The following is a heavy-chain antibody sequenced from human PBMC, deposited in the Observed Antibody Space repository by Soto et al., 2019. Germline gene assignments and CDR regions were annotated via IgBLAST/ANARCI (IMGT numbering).Heavy chain of an antibody. Sequence: QVQLVQSGAEVKKPGASVKVSCKASGYRFTNHGITWVRQAPGQGLEWMGWIASYNGNTNYAQKFQGRDIMTTDITTSMTSLELQSLPSNDTAVYYCARYTRNDYWTGSTSPNSYFDYWGQGTLVTVS. D-gene: IGHD3-3*01. CDR3: ARYTRNDYWTGSTSPNSYFDY. V-gene: IGHV1-18*01. CDR1: GYRFTNHG. J-gene: IGHJ4*02. CDR2: IASYNGNT.